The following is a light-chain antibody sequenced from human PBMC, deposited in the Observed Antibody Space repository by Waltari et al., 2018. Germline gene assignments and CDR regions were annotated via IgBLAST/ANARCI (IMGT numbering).Light chain of an antibody. CDR2: DGN. CDR3: QVWDSSSDHWV. Sequence: SYVLTQPPSLSVAPGQTARIPWGGNDIGDKSVTWYQQKPGQAPVLVVYDGNDRPSGIPERFSGSNSGNTATLTISRVEAGDEADYHCQVWDSSSDHWVFGGGTKLTVL. J-gene: IGLJ3*02. V-gene: IGLV3-21*02. CDR1: DIGDKS.